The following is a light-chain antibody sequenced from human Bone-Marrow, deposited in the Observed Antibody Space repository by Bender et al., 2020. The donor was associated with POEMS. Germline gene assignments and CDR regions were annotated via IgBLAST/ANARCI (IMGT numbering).Light chain of an antibody. Sequence: QSALTQPRSVSGFPGQSVTISCTGTSADVGGYYYVSWYQQHPGKAPKLIIYDVSKRPSGIPDRFTGSKSGNTASLTIYGLQAEDEADYYCCSYAGTYTFWVFGGGATLTVL. CDR2: DVS. V-gene: IGLV2-11*01. CDR3: CSYAGTYTFWV. J-gene: IGLJ3*02. CDR1: SADVGGYYY.